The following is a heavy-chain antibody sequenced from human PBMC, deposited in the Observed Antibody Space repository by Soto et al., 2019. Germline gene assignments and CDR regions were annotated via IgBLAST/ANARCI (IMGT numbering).Heavy chain of an antibody. CDR1: GDSVSSNSAA. V-gene: IGHV6-1*01. CDR3: ARENLGLFDY. J-gene: IGHJ4*02. Sequence: PSQTLSLTCAVSGDSVSSNSAAWNWIRQSPSRGLEWLGRTYDRSKWYNDYAVSVKGRIIINTDTSKNQFSLQLNSVTPEDTAVVYCARENLGLFDYWGQGTLVTVSS. CDR2: TYDRSKWYN. D-gene: IGHD7-27*01.